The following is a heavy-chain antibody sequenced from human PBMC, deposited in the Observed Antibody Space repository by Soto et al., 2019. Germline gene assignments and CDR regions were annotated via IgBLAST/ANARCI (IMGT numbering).Heavy chain of an antibody. CDR3: ARGRGDTAMAWYY. D-gene: IGHD5-18*01. Sequence: SDTLSLTSTIPCRSITSYLWCWTRQSPGKGLEWIGYIYYSGSTKYNPSLKSRVTISVDTSKNQFSLKLSSVTAADTAVYYCARGRGDTAMAWYYWGQGTLVTVS. J-gene: IGHJ4*02. CDR1: CRSITSYL. CDR2: IYYSGST. V-gene: IGHV4-59*01.